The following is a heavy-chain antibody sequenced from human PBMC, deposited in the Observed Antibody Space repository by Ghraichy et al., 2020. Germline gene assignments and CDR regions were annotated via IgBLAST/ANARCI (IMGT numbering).Heavy chain of an antibody. CDR3: AIWVFAAGTKFHH. CDR1: GGSFSAYY. CDR2: IDHSGGT. V-gene: IGHV4-34*01. Sequence: SETLSLTCAVYGGSFSAYYWTWIRQPPGKGLEWIGEIDHSGGTNYNPSLKRRVTISVDTSKNHLSLKMNSVTAADTAVYYCAIWVFAAGTKFHHWGQGTLFTVAS. D-gene: IGHD6-13*01. J-gene: IGHJ1*01.